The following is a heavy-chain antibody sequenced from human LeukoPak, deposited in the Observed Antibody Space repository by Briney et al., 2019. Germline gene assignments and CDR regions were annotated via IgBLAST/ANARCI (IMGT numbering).Heavy chain of an antibody. D-gene: IGHD2-21*02. CDR3: ARDQGAVTAPFDP. CDR1: GFTVSTNY. V-gene: IGHV3-53*04. CDR2: MYSGGST. J-gene: IGHJ5*02. Sequence: PGGSLRLSCAVSGFTVSTNYMSWVRQAPGKGLEWVSVMYSGGSTYYADSVKGRFTISRHNSKNTLYLEINSLRPDDTAVYYCARDQGAVTAPFDPWGQGTLVTVSS.